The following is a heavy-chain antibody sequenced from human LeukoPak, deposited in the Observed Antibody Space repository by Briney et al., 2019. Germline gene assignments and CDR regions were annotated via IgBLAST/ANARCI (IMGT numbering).Heavy chain of an antibody. CDR1: GFTFSSYA. D-gene: IGHD6-13*01. J-gene: IGHJ4*02. CDR2: INSDGSSR. Sequence: GGSLRLSCAASGFTFSSYAMHWVRQAPGKGLVWVSRINSDGSSRNYADSVKGRFTISRDDAKNTLYLQMNSLRAEDTAVYCASASSHRIAAGGDYWGQGTLVTVSS. V-gene: IGHV3-74*01. CDR3: ASASSHRIAAGGDY.